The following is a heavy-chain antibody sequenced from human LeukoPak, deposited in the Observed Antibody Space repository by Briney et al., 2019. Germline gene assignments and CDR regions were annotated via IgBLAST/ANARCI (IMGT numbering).Heavy chain of an antibody. J-gene: IGHJ4*02. CDR3: ARPGIVGATPSYFDY. Sequence: SETLSLTCTVSGGSISSYYWSWIRQPPGKGLEWIGYIYYSGSTNYNPSLKSRVTISVDTSKNQFSLKLSSVTAADTAVYYCARPGIVGATPSYFDYWGQGTLVTVSS. V-gene: IGHV4-59*08. CDR1: GGSISSYY. D-gene: IGHD1-26*01. CDR2: IYYSGST.